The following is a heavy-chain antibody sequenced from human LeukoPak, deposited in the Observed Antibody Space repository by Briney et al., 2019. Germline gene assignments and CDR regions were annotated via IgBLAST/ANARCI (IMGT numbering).Heavy chain of an antibody. Sequence: PSQTLSPTCTVSGGSTSSGDYYWGWIRQPPGKGLEWIGYIYFSGSTYYNPSLKSRGTISVDTSKNQFSLKLSSVTAADTAVYYCARGSYGGSGTYWGQGTLVSVSS. CDR3: ARGSYGGSGTY. CDR2: IYFSGST. CDR1: GGSTSSGDYY. J-gene: IGHJ4*02. V-gene: IGHV4-30-4*01. D-gene: IGHD3-10*01.